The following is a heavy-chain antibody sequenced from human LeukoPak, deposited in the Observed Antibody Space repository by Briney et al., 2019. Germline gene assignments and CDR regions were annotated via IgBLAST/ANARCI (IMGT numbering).Heavy chain of an antibody. J-gene: IGHJ4*02. CDR2: IYHSGST. Sequence: SETLSLTCAVSGGSISSSSWWSWVRQPPGKGLEWIGEIYHSGSTNYNPSLKSRVTISVDKSKNQFSLKLSSVTAADTAVYYCATSYAHYYDSRGPFDYWGQGTLVTVSS. D-gene: IGHD3-22*01. CDR1: GGSISSSSW. V-gene: IGHV4-4*02. CDR3: ATSYAHYYDSRGPFDY.